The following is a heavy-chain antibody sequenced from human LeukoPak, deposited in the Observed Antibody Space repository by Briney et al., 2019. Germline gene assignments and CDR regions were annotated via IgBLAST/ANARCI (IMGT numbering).Heavy chain of an antibody. D-gene: IGHD3-3*01. CDR2: IYTSGST. J-gene: IGHJ5*02. CDR1: GGSISSYY. CDR3: ARDQGTIFGVVVGSNWFDP. Sequence: SETLSLTCTVSGGSISSYYWSWIRQPAGKGLEWIGRIYTSGSTNYNPSLKSRVTMSVDTSKNQFSLKLSSVTAADTAVYYCARDQGTIFGVVVGSNWFDPWGQGTLVTVSS. V-gene: IGHV4-4*07.